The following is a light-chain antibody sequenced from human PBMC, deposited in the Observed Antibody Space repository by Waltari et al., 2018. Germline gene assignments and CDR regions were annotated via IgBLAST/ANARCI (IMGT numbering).Light chain of an antibody. J-gene: IGKJ1*01. CDR2: WAS. V-gene: IGKV4-1*01. CDR1: QSVLHSSNNKNY. CDR3: QQHYSPPQT. Sequence: DIVMTQSPDSLAVSLGERATVNCKSIQSVLHSSNNKNYLAWYQQKPGQPPKLRIRWASTRESGVPDRFSGSGSGTDFTITISSLQAEDVAVYYCQQHYSPPQTFGQGTKVEIK.